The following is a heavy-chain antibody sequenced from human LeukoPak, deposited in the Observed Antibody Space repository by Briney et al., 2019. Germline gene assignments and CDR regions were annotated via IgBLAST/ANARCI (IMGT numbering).Heavy chain of an antibody. Sequence: SETLSLTCTVSGGSISSGGYYWSWIRQPAGKGLEWIGRIYTSGSTNYNPSLKSRVTISVDTSKNQFSLKLSSVTAADTAVYYCARVASSQDYYYYMDVWGKGSTVTVSS. V-gene: IGHV4-61*02. CDR3: ARVASSQDYYYYMDV. CDR1: GGSISSGGYY. CDR2: IYTSGST. J-gene: IGHJ6*03.